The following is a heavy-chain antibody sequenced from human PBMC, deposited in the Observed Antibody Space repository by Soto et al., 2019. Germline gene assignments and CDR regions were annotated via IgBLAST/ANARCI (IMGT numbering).Heavy chain of an antibody. V-gene: IGHV1-69*02. Sequence: ASVKVSCKASGGTFSSYTISWVRQAPGQGLEWMGRIIPILGIANYAQKFQGRVTITADKSTSTAYMELSSLRSEDTAVYYCARVVNRYCSGGSCYADYWGQGTLVTVSS. CDR1: GGTFSSYT. J-gene: IGHJ4*02. D-gene: IGHD2-15*01. CDR3: ARVVNRYCSGGSCYADY. CDR2: IIPILGIA.